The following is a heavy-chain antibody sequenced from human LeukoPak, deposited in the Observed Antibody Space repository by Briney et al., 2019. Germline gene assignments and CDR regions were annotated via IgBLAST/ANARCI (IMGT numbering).Heavy chain of an antibody. V-gene: IGHV3-11*04. CDR1: GFTFSDYY. D-gene: IGHD3-10*01. CDR3: ARVITMVRGAGDAYFDY. Sequence: GGSLRLSCVVSGFTFSDYYMNWIRQPPGKGLEWVSCISNSGSNIYYADSVKGRFTISRDNAKNSLYLQMNSLRAEDTAVYYCARVITMVRGAGDAYFDYWGQGTLVTVSS. CDR2: ISNSGSNI. J-gene: IGHJ4*02.